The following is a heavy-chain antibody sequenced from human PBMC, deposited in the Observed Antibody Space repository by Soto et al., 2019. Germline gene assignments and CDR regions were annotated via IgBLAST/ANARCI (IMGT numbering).Heavy chain of an antibody. J-gene: IGHJ6*02. CDR3: ARDGDTAKVTDYYYYGMDV. Sequence: PGGSLRLSCAASGFTFSSYAMHWVRQAPGKGLEWVAVISYDGSNKYYADSVKGRFTISRDNSKNTLYLQMNSLRAEDTAVYYCARDGDTAKVTDYYYYGMDVWGQGTTVTVSS. CDR2: ISYDGSNK. D-gene: IGHD5-18*01. V-gene: IGHV3-30-3*01. CDR1: GFTFSSYA.